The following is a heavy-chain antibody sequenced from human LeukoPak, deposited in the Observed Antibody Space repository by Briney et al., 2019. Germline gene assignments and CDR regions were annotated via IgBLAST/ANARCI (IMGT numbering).Heavy chain of an antibody. J-gene: IGHJ4*02. D-gene: IGHD1-1*01. CDR1: GGTFSSYA. CDR2: ILPIFGTA. V-gene: IGHV1-69*05. Sequence: SVKVSCKASGGTFSSYAISWVRQAPGQGLEWMGGILPIFGTANYAQKFQGRVTITTDESTRPAYMELSSLRAEDTAVYYCARAWNPDSDYFDYWGQGTLVTVSS. CDR3: ARAWNPDSDYFDY.